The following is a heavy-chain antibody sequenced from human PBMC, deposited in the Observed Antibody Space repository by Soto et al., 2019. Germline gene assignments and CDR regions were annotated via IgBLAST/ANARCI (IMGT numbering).Heavy chain of an antibody. CDR2: ISYDGSNK. J-gene: IGHJ6*02. CDR3: AREGRYSSGWYDFTSHRAYGMDV. CDR1: GFTFSSYA. D-gene: IGHD6-19*01. V-gene: IGHV3-30-3*01. Sequence: QVQLVESGGGVVQPGRSLRLSCAASGFTFSSYAMHWVRQAPGKGLEWVAVISYDGSNKYYADSVKGRFTISRDNSKNTLYLQMNSLRAEDTAVYYCAREGRYSSGWYDFTSHRAYGMDVWGQGTTVTVSS.